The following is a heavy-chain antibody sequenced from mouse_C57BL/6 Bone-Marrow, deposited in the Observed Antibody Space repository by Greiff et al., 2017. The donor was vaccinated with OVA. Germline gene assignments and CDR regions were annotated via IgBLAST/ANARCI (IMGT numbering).Heavy chain of an antibody. J-gene: IGHJ4*01. Sequence: VQLQQSGPELVKPGASVKISCKASGYAFSSSWMDWVKQRPGKGLEWIGRIYPGDGDTNYNGKFKGKATLTADKSSSTASMQLSSLTSEDSAVDFCAREDWDRAMDYWGQGTSVTVSS. D-gene: IGHD4-1*01. CDR1: GYAFSSSW. CDR2: IYPGDGDT. V-gene: IGHV1-82*01. CDR3: AREDWDRAMDY.